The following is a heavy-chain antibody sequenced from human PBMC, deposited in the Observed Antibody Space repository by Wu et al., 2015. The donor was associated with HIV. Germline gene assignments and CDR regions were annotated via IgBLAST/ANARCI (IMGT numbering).Heavy chain of an antibody. J-gene: IGHJ6*02. Sequence: QVQLVQSGAEVKKPGSSVKVSCKASGDTFSRSGISWMRQAPGKGFEWMGRIIPNHGGANYAEKFEGRVTITADEATNTAYMDLSRLRSEDTAVYYCDITMIGGMDVWGQGTTVTVSS. D-gene: IGHD3-22*01. CDR1: GDTFSRSG. V-gene: IGHV1-69*11. CDR2: IIPNHGGA. CDR3: DITMIGGMDV.